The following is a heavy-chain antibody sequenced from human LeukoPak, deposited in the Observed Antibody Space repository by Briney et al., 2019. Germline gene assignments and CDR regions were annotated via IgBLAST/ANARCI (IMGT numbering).Heavy chain of an antibody. D-gene: IGHD3-22*01. Sequence: ASVTVSCKASGGTFSSYAISWVRQAPGQGREWMGWINPNSGGTNYAQKFQGRVTMTRDTSISTAYMELRRLRSDDTAVYYCARYSYYYDSSGLNYWGQGTLVTVSS. CDR3: ARYSYYYDSSGLNY. CDR1: GGTFSSYA. CDR2: INPNSGGT. J-gene: IGHJ4*02. V-gene: IGHV1-2*02.